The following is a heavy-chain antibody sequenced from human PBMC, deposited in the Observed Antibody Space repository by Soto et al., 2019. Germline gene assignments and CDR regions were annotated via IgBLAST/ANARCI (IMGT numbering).Heavy chain of an antibody. CDR2: IYYSGST. J-gene: IGHJ5*02. CDR1: GGSISSGGYY. CDR3: VRVISRWELLRWFDP. Sequence: SETLSLTCTVSGGSISSGGYYWSWIRQPPGKGLEWIGYIYYSGSTNYNPSLKSRVTISVDTSKNQFSLKLSSVTAADTAVYYCVRVISRWELLRWFDPWGQGTLVTVSS. D-gene: IGHD1-26*01. V-gene: IGHV4-61*08.